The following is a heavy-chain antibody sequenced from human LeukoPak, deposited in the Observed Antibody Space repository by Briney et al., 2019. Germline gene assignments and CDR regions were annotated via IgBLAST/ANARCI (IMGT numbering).Heavy chain of an antibody. V-gene: IGHV3-30*04. CDR3: ARGIAVAGTTSRGPVIH. CDR2: ISYDGSNK. J-gene: IGHJ4*02. D-gene: IGHD6-19*01. CDR1: GFTFSSYA. Sequence: GGSLRLSCAASGFTFSSYAMHWVRQAPGKGLEWVAVISYDGSNKYYADSVKGRFTISRDDSKNTLYLQMNSLRAEDTAVYYCARGIAVAGTTSRGPVIHWGQGTLVTVSS.